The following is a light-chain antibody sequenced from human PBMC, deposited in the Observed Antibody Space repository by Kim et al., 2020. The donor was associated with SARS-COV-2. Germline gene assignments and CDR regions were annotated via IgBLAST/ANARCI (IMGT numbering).Light chain of an antibody. Sequence: SVSPGARATLSCRARQSVSSNLAWYQQKPGQAPRLLIYGASTRATGIPARFSGSGSGTEFTLTISSLQSEDFAVYYCQQYNNWPYTFGQGTKLEI. CDR3: QQYNNWPYT. CDR2: GAS. CDR1: QSVSSN. J-gene: IGKJ2*01. V-gene: IGKV3-15*01.